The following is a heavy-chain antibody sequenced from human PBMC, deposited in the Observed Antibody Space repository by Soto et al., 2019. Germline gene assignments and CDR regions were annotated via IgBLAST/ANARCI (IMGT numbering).Heavy chain of an antibody. CDR1: GFTFGGYA. Sequence: PGGTLRLSCTASGFTFGGYAMSWFRQAPGKGLEWVGFIRSKAYGGSTKYAASVKGRFTISRDDSKSIAYLQMNSLKTEDTAVYYCTRDRGIRHDVGDYASFDYWGQGTLVTVSS. CDR3: TRDRGIRHDVGDYASFDY. CDR2: IRSKAYGGST. J-gene: IGHJ4*02. V-gene: IGHV3-49*03. D-gene: IGHD4-17*01.